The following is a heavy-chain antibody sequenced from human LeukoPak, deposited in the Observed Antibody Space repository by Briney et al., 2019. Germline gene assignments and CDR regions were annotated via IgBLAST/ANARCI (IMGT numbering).Heavy chain of an antibody. J-gene: IGHJ4*02. Sequence: SETLSLTCTVSGGSISSYYWSWIRQPPGKGLEWIGYIYYSGSTNYNPSLKSRVTISVDTSKNQFSLKLSSVTAADTAVYYCARVVRGVIDYWGQRTLVTVSS. D-gene: IGHD3-10*01. CDR3: ARVVRGVIDY. CDR2: IYYSGST. CDR1: GGSISSYY. V-gene: IGHV4-59*01.